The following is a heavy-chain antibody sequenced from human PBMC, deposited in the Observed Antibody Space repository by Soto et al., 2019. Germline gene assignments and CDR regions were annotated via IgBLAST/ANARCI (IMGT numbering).Heavy chain of an antibody. D-gene: IGHD1-26*01. CDR1: GFALSSYW. V-gene: IGHV3-7*03. CDR3: ATYSGYALPMDV. Sequence: GGSLRLSCAASGFALSSYWMTWVRQAPGKGLEWVASIKQDESEIYYVDSVKGRFTISRDNAKNSQFLQMNNLRAEDTAVYYCATYSGYALPMDVLGNGTTVTVSS. CDR2: IKQDESEI. J-gene: IGHJ6*03.